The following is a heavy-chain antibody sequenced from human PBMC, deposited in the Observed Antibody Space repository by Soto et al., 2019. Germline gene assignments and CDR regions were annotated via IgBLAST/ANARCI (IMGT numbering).Heavy chain of an antibody. CDR1: GDTITSFS. V-gene: IGHV4-4*07. CDR3: EGESGENWSYEAC. Sequence: QVQLQESGPGLVKPSETLSLTCTVSGDTITSFSWNWIRQSAGKGLEWIGRISTTGNTHYNPPLASRVTMSLDTSKNQFSLKLTSVTAADTAVYYCEGESGENWSYEACWGQGTLVTVSS. J-gene: IGHJ4*02. D-gene: IGHD1-7*01. CDR2: ISTTGNT.